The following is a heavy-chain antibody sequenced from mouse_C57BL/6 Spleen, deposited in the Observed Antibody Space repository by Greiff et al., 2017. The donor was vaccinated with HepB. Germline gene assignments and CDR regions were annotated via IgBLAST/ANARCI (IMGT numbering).Heavy chain of an antibody. V-gene: IGHV1-26*01. CDR2: INPNNGGT. CDR3: ARKGDYYGSSSWFAY. CDR1: GYTFTDYY. Sequence: VQLQQSGPELVKPGASVKISCKASGYTFTDYYMNWVKQSHGKSLEWIGDINPNNGGTSYNQKFKGKATLTVDKSSSTAYMELRSLTSEDSAVYYCARKGDYYGSSSWFAYWGQGTLVTVSA. J-gene: IGHJ3*01. D-gene: IGHD1-1*01.